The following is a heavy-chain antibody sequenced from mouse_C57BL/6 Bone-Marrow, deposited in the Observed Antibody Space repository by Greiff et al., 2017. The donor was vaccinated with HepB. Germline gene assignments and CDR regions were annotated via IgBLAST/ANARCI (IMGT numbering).Heavy chain of an antibody. D-gene: IGHD2-12*01. CDR2: IRSKSNNYAT. V-gene: IGHV10-1*01. CDR1: GFSFNTYA. J-gene: IGHJ3*01. Sequence: EVQLVESGGGLVQPKGSLKLSCAASGFSFNTYAMNWVRQAPGKGLEWVARIRSKSNNYATYYADSVKDRFTISRDDSESMLYLQMNNLKTEDTAMYYCVKSYHGEGFAYWGQGTLVTVSA. CDR3: VKSYHGEGFAY.